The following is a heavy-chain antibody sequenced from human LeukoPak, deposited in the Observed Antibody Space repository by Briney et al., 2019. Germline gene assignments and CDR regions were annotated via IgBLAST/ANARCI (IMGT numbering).Heavy chain of an antibody. J-gene: IGHJ4*02. CDR1: GGSISSSNW. Sequence: GTLSLTCAVSGGSISSSNWWSWVRQPPGKGLEWVSVIYSGGSTYYADSVKGRFTISRDNSKNTLSLQMNSLRVEDTAVYYCARVNRGWSLDYWGQGTLVTVSS. CDR3: ARVNRGWSLDY. V-gene: IGHV3-53*01. CDR2: IYSGGST. D-gene: IGHD6-19*01.